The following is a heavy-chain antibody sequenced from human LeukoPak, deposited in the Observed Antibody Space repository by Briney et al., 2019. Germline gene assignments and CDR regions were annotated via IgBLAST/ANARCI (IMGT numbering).Heavy chain of an antibody. CDR3: TTTYMVRGVIFRY. V-gene: IGHV3-7*03. Sequence: PGGSLRLSCAASEFTFSSYAMSWVRQAPGKGLEWVANIKRDGSARYYVDSVRGRFTISRDNSKNTLFLQMNSLKTEDTAVYYCTTTYMVRGVIFRYWGQGTLVTVSS. J-gene: IGHJ4*02. CDR1: EFTFSSYA. CDR2: IKRDGSAR. D-gene: IGHD3-10*01.